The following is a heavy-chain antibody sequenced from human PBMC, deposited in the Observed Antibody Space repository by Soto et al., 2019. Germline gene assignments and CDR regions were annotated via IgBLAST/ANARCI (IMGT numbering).Heavy chain of an antibody. J-gene: IGHJ6*02. CDR1: GFTFSSYG. D-gene: IGHD6-6*01. CDR3: AKGASDYYYYGMDV. V-gene: IGHV3-30*18. CDR2: ISYDGSNK. Sequence: GGSLRLSCAASGFTFSSYGMHWVRQAPGKGLEWVAVISYDGSNKYYADSVKGRFTISRDNSKNTLYLQMNSLRAEDTAVYYCAKGASDYYYYGMDVWGQGTTVTVSS.